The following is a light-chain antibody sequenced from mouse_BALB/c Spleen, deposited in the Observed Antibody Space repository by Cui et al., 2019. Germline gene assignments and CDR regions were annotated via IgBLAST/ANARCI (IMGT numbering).Light chain of an antibody. CDR1: SSVSY. J-gene: IGKJ1*01. V-gene: IGKV4-80*01. CDR3: HQWSSYPWT. Sequence: QIVLTQSPAIMCASPGEEITLTFSASSSVSYMHWYQQKSGTSPKLLIYSISNLASGVPSRFSGSGSGTFYSLTISSVEAEDAADYYCHQWSSYPWTFGGGTKLEIK. CDR2: SIS.